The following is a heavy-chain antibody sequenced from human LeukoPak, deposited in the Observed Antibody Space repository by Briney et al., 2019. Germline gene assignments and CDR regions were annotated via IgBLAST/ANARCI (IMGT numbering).Heavy chain of an antibody. D-gene: IGHD3-3*01. CDR1: GGSISSGGYY. Sequence: SETLSLTCTVSGGSISSGGYYWSWIRQHPGKGLEWIGYIYYSGSTYYNPSLKSRVTISVDTSKNQFSLKLSSVTAADTAVYYCARVGRTYYDFWSGYYAYNWFDPWGQGTLVTVSS. J-gene: IGHJ5*02. CDR2: IYYSGST. V-gene: IGHV4-31*03. CDR3: ARVGRTYYDFWSGYYAYNWFDP.